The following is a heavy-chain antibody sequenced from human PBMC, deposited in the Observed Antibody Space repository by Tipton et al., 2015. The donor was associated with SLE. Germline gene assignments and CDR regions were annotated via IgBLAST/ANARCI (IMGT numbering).Heavy chain of an antibody. D-gene: IGHD1-1*01. V-gene: IGHV4-59*01. CDR2: INHSGST. Sequence: TLSLTCTVSGGSISNYCWSWIRQPPGEGLEWIGEINHSGSTNYNPSLESRVSMSVDRSKIQFSLKLTSVTAADTAVYYCARDNGGYGDFDYWGQGTLVTVSS. CDR3: ARDNGGYGDFDY. CDR1: GGSISNYC. J-gene: IGHJ4*02.